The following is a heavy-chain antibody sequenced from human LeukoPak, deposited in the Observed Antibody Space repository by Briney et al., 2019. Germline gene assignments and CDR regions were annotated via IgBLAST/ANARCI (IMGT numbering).Heavy chain of an antibody. V-gene: IGHV3-21*01. CDR2: ISSNSGYK. Sequence: PGGSLRLSCAASGFTFSRYTINRVRQAPGKGLEWVSSISSNSGYKKYADSLKGRFTISRDNAKNSLFLQMNSLRAEDTAVYYCARSMQVNGDYVWYYFDYWGQGTLVTVSS. D-gene: IGHD4-17*01. CDR3: ARSMQVNGDYVWYYFDY. J-gene: IGHJ4*02. CDR1: GFTFSRYT.